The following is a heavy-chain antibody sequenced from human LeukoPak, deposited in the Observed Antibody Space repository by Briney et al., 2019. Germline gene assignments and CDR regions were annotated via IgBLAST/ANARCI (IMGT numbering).Heavy chain of an antibody. CDR2: ISGSGGST. Sequence: GGSLRLSCAASGFTFSSYAMSWVRQAPGKGPEWVSAISGSGGSTYYADSVKGRFTISRDNSKNTLYLQMSSLRAEDTAIYYCATGLYSSSWSVNYWGQGTLVTVSS. CDR1: GFTFSSYA. CDR3: ATGLYSSSWSVNY. V-gene: IGHV3-23*01. J-gene: IGHJ4*02. D-gene: IGHD6-13*01.